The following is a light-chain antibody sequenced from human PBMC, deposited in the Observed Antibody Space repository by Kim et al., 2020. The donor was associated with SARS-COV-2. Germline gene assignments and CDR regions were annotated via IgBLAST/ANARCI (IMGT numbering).Light chain of an antibody. Sequence: QSVLTQPPSVSAAPGQKVTISCSGSTSNFRNNYVSWYQQLPGTAPTLLIYDNDNRPSGIPDRFSGTKSGTSATLGITGLQTGDEADYYCGTWDTSLSAWVFGGGTQLTVL. V-gene: IGLV1-51*01. J-gene: IGLJ3*02. CDR2: DND. CDR1: TSNFRNNY. CDR3: GTWDTSLSAWV.